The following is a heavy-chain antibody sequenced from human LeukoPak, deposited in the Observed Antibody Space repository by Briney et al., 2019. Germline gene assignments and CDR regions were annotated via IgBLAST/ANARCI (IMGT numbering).Heavy chain of an antibody. V-gene: IGHV3-30*12. CDR2: ISYDGSNK. Sequence: GGSLRLSCAASGFTFSSYGMHWVRQAPGKGLEWVAVISYDGSNKYYADSVKGRFTISRDNGKNSLSLQMNSLRAEDTAIYYCARDRNWAFENWGQGILVTVSS. J-gene: IGHJ4*02. D-gene: IGHD1-14*01. CDR3: ARDRNWAFEN. CDR1: GFTFSSYG.